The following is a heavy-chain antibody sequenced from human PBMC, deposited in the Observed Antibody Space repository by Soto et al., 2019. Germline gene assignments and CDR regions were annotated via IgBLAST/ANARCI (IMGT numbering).Heavy chain of an antibody. CDR2: IYPGDSDT. V-gene: IGHV5-51*01. CDR3: ARLDYCSGGSCHDLDYYYYGMDV. Sequence: TGESLKISCKGSGYSFSSYWIGWVRQMPGKGLEWMGIIYPGDSDTRYSPSFQGQVTISADKSISTAYLQWSSLKASDTAMYYCARLDYCSGGSCHDLDYYYYGMDVWGQGTTVTASS. CDR1: GYSFSSYW. J-gene: IGHJ6*02. D-gene: IGHD2-15*01.